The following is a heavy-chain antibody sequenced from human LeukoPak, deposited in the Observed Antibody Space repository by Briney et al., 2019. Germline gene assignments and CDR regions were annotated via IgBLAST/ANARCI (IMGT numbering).Heavy chain of an antibody. CDR1: GGSISSYY. Sequence: SETLSLTCSVSGGSISSYYWSWIRQPPGKGLEWIGYIYYSGRTSYNPSLKSRVTISVDTSKNQFSLKLSSVTAADTAVYYCARESNRVSDYWGQGTLVTVSS. D-gene: IGHD1-14*01. V-gene: IGHV4-59*12. CDR3: ARESNRVSDY. J-gene: IGHJ4*02. CDR2: IYYSGRT.